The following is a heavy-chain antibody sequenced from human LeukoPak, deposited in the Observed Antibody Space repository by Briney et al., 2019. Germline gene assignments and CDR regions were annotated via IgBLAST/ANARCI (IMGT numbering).Heavy chain of an antibody. D-gene: IGHD1-1*01. V-gene: IGHV4-39*07. J-gene: IGHJ5*02. CDR3: AREGLDWNDDEFDP. Sequence: SSETLSLTCTVSGGSISSSSYYWGWIRQPPGKGLEWIGSIYYSGSTYYNPSLKSRVTISVDTSKNQFSLKLSSVTAADTAVYYCAREGLDWNDDEFDPWGQGTLVTVSS. CDR1: GGSISSSSYY. CDR2: IYYSGST.